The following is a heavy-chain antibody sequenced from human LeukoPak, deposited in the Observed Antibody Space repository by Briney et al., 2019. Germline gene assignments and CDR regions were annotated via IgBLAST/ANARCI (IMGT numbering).Heavy chain of an antibody. Sequence: SETLSLTCTVSGGSISGYYWSWLRQPAGKGLEWIGRIYTSGSTNYNPSLKSRVTISVDTSKNQFSLKLSSVTAADTAVYYCAREVITMVRGPFDYWGQGTLVTVSS. CDR1: GGSISGYY. J-gene: IGHJ4*02. V-gene: IGHV4-4*07. D-gene: IGHD3-10*01. CDR3: AREVITMVRGPFDY. CDR2: IYTSGST.